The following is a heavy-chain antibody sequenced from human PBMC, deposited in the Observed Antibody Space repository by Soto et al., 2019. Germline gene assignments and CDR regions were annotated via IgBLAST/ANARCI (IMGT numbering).Heavy chain of an antibody. CDR3: ARDRVVPALYYYGMDV. J-gene: IGHJ6*02. CDR2: IYYSGSP. V-gene: IGHV4-31*03. Sequence: QVQLQESGPGLVKPSQTLSLTCTVSGGSISSGGYYWSWIRQHPGKGLEWIGYIYYSGSPYYNPSLKSRVTISVDTSKNQFSLKLSSVTAADTAVYYCARDRVVPALYYYGMDVWGQGTTVTVSS. D-gene: IGHD2-2*01. CDR1: GGSISSGGYY.